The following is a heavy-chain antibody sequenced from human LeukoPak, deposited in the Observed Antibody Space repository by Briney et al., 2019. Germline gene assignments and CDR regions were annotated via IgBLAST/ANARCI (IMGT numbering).Heavy chain of an antibody. J-gene: IGHJ4*02. V-gene: IGHV4-34*01. Sequence: SETLSLTCTVYDGSFSGYYWSWIRQPPGKGLEWIGEINHSGSTNYNPSLKSRVTISVDTSKNQFSLKLSSVTAADTAVYYCARASPPYRIIVQTGLLDYWGQGTLVTVSS. CDR3: ARASPPYRIIVQTGLLDY. D-gene: IGHD3-22*01. CDR2: INHSGST. CDR1: DGSFSGYY.